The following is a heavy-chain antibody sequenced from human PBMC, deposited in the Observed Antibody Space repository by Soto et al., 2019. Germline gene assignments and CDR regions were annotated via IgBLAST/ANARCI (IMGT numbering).Heavy chain of an antibody. CDR2: ITPYNGNT. Sequence: QVQLVQSGAEVKKPGASVKVSCKASGYTYINYGINWVRQAPGQALEWMGWITPYNGNTNYAQKLQGRVTMTTNTSTSTAYMELRSLRSDDTAVYYCARVWVGSGYDPWGQATLVTVSS. V-gene: IGHV1-18*01. CDR1: GYTYINYG. J-gene: IGHJ5*02. D-gene: IGHD5-12*01. CDR3: ARVWVGSGYDP.